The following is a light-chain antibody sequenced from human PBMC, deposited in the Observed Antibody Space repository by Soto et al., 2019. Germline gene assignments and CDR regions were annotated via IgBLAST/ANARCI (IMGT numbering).Light chain of an antibody. V-gene: IGLV1-51*01. J-gene: IGLJ2*01. CDR2: NNV. CDR1: SSNIGSNF. CDR3: GTLENSLTVVV. Sequence: QSALTQPPSISAAPGQRVTISCSGSSSNIGSNFVAWCQHVPGTAPKLLIYNNVKRPSGIPDRFSGSKSGTSATLDISGLQTVDEADYFCGTLENSLTVVVFGGGTNPTVL.